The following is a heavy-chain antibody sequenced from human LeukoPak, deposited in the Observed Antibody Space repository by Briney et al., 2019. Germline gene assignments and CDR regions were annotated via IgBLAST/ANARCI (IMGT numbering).Heavy chain of an antibody. V-gene: IGHV4-30-4*01. CDR2: IYYSGST. D-gene: IGHD1-14*01. CDR3: ARAHRTLYYGMDV. Sequence: SQTLSLTCTVSGGSISSGDYYWSWIRQPPGKGLEWIGYIYYSGSTYYNPSLKSRVTISVDTSKNQFSLKLSSVTAADTAVYYCARAHRTLYYGMDVWGQGTTVTASS. J-gene: IGHJ6*02. CDR1: GGSISSGDYY.